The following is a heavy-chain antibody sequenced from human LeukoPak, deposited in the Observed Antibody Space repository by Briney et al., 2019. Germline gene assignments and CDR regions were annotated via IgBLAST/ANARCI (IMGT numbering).Heavy chain of an antibody. CDR3: ARVLGVVIAFDAFDI. Sequence: PGGSLRLSFAASGFTLSSYGMHWGRQAPGKGLGWGAVISYDGSNKYYADSVKGRFTISRDNSKNTLYLQMNSLRAEDTAVYYCARVLGVVIAFDAFDIWGQGTMVTVSS. V-gene: IGHV3-30*19. D-gene: IGHD2-21*01. J-gene: IGHJ3*02. CDR1: GFTLSSYG. CDR2: ISYDGSNK.